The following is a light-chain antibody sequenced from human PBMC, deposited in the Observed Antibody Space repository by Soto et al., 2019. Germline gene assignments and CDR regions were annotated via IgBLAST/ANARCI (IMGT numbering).Light chain of an antibody. V-gene: IGLV1-47*01. J-gene: IGLJ2*01. CDR2: RNS. Sequence: QSVLTQPPSASGPPGQRVTMSCSGSRSNIGSNSVYWYQQLPGTAPKLLIYRNSQRPSGVPDRLSGSKSGSSASLDISGLRSEDEADYYCAAWDNSLSAVVFGGGTQLTVL. CDR1: RSNIGSNS. CDR3: AAWDNSLSAVV.